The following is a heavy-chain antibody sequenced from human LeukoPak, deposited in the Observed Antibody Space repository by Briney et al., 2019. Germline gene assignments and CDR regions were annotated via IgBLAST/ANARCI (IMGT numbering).Heavy chain of an antibody. Sequence: GGSLRLSCAASGFSFSSYWMSWVRQAPGKGLEWVAYIIQDGSEKYYLDSVKGRFTISRDNAKNSLYLQMNSLRAEDTAMYYCTRDHRSRLGEWFNPWGQGTLVTVSS. CDR2: IIQDGSEK. D-gene: IGHD3-10*01. V-gene: IGHV3-7*01. J-gene: IGHJ5*02. CDR3: TRDHRSRLGEWFNP. CDR1: GFSFSSYW.